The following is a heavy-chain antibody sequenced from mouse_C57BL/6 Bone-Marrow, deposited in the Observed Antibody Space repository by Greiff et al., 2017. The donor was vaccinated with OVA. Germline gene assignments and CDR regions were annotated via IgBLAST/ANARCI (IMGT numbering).Heavy chain of an antibody. J-gene: IGHJ3*01. Sequence: LQHSFSSLFPPCSSFTLSCKASFYTFTTYLIQWVKHRPGQGLEWIGDIDPSDSYTNYKQNFKGKATFTVDTSSSTAYMQLSSLTSEDSAVYYCASAVFAYWGQGTLVTVSA. CDR1: FYTFTTYL. V-gene: IGHV1-50*01. CDR2: IDPSDSYT. CDR3: ASAVFAY.